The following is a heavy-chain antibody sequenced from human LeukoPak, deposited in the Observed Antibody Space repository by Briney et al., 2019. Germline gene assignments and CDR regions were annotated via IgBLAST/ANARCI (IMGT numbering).Heavy chain of an antibody. CDR1: GGTFSSYA. J-gene: IGHJ4*02. CDR2: IIPIFGTA. V-gene: IGHV1-69*05. D-gene: IGHD2-15*01. Sequence: ASVKVSCKASGGTFSSYAISWVRQAPGQGLEWMGGIIPIFGTANYAQKFQGRVTMTRNTSISTAYMELSSLRSEDTAVYYCAIHCSGGSCYPTVDYWGQGTLVTVSS. CDR3: AIHCSGGSCYPTVDY.